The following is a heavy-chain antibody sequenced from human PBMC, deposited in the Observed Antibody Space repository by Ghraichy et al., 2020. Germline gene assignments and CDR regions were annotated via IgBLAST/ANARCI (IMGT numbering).Heavy chain of an antibody. CDR1: GFTFSTFW. CDR3: ATWNDGGVSFDP. Sequence: SCATSGFTFSTFWMTWVRQAPGKGLEWVANINQDGSEIYYVDSVKGRFTISRDNAKNSLSLQMNSLRGEDTAVYYCATWNDGGVSFDPWGQGTLVTVSS. J-gene: IGHJ5*01. D-gene: IGHD1-1*01. V-gene: IGHV3-7*03. CDR2: INQDGSEI.